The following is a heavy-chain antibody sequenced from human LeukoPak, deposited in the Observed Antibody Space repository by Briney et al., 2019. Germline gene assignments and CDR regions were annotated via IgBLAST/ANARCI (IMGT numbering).Heavy chain of an antibody. V-gene: IGHV4-31*03. CDR1: GGSINTGDYY. J-gene: IGHJ4*02. CDR3: ARETFHCTTTICYPYYFDF. Sequence: SQTLSLTCSVSGGSINTGDYYWSWIRQHPGKGPEWVGYIYHSGNTYYNPSLRSRLTISVDTSKNQFSLKLSSVTAADTAVYYCARETFHCTTTICYPYYFDFWGQGILVTVSS. D-gene: IGHD2-2*01. CDR2: IYHSGNT.